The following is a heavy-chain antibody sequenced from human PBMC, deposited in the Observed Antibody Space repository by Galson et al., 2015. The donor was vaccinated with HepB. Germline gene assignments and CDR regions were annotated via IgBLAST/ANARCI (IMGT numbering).Heavy chain of an antibody. J-gene: IGHJ3*02. CDR3: ARGGCVERGAMTTVTNCVDSEAFDI. D-gene: IGHD4-17*01. CDR2: IIPIFGTA. CDR1: GGTFSSYA. V-gene: IGHV1-69*06. Sequence: SVKVSCKASGGTFSSYAISWVRQAPGQGLEWMGGIIPIFGTANYAQKFQGKVTITADKSTSTAYMELSSLRSEDTAVYYCARGGCVERGAMTTVTNCVDSEAFDIWGQGTMVTVSS.